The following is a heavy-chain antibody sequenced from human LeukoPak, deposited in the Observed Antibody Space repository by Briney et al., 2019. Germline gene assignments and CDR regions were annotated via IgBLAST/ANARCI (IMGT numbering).Heavy chain of an antibody. V-gene: IGHV3-23*01. CDR2: TSGSGGSE. Sequence: GGSLRLSCTYSGFTSRFLGMSWIRQAPGKGLEWVSGTSGSGGSEYYADSVRGRFTISRDNAKNTLLLQVNSLRAEDTGVYYCAREMGSSSYVLDVWGQGTMVTVSS. CDR1: GFTSRFLG. D-gene: IGHD2-2*01. J-gene: IGHJ3*01. CDR3: AREMGSSSYVLDV.